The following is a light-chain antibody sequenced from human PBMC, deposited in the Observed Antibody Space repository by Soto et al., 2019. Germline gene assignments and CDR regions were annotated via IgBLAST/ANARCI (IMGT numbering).Light chain of an antibody. CDR3: SSFSNSDTPYV. CDR2: DVS. V-gene: IGLV2-14*03. Sequence: QSALAQPASVSGSPGQSITISCAGSSRDIGGYDFVSWYQQHPGEVPKLIIFDVSDRPSGVSDRFSGSKSGDTASLTISGLQVEDEADYYRSSFSNSDTPYVFGTGTKLTVL. J-gene: IGLJ1*01. CDR1: SRDIGGYDF.